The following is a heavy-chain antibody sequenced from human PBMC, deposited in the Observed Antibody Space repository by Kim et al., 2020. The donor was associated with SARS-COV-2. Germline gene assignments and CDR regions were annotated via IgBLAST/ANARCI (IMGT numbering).Heavy chain of an antibody. Sequence: YTDAVDGRFTISRDNAKNSLYLEMKNLRVEDTALYYCASLYYDTSGYDDWGQGTLVTVSS. J-gene: IGHJ4*02. V-gene: IGHV3-21*01. CDR3: ASLYYDTSGYDD. D-gene: IGHD3-22*01.